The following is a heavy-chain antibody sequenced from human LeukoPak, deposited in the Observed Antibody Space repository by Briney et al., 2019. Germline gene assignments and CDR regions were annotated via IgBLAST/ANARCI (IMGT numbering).Heavy chain of an antibody. CDR2: MSPNSGNT. J-gene: IGHJ4*02. Sequence: ASVKVSCKASGYTFTSYDLNWVRQATGQGLEWMGWMSPNSGNTGYAQKFQGRVTMTRGTSISTVYMELSSLRSEDTAVYYCARGVGYCSGGNCYGVGSSDYWGQGTLVTVSS. D-gene: IGHD2-15*01. CDR3: ARGVGYCSGGNCYGVGSSDY. CDR1: GYTFTSYD. V-gene: IGHV1-8*01.